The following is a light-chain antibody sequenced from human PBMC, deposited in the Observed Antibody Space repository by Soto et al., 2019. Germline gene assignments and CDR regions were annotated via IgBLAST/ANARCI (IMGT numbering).Light chain of an antibody. CDR2: EDD. CDR3: SSYTSSSTLE. V-gene: IGLV2-14*02. CDR1: SGDVGNYNL. Sequence: QSALTQPASVSGSPGQSITISCSGVSGDVGNYNLVSWYQQYPGKAPALLIYEDDKRPSGVSNRFSGSKSDSTASLTISGLQAEDEADYYCSSYTSSSTLEFGGGTKLTVL. J-gene: IGLJ2*01.